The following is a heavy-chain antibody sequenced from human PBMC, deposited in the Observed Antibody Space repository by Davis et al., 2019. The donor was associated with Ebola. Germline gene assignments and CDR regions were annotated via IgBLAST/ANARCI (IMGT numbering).Heavy chain of an antibody. Sequence: GESLKISCAASGFTFSSYWMHWVRQAPGKGLVWVSRINSDGSSTSYADSVKGRFTISGDNAKNTLYLQMNGLRAEDTAVYYCARDTPDILTGQHRYYFDYWGQGTLVTVSS. CDR3: ARDTPDILTGQHRYYFDY. V-gene: IGHV3-74*01. CDR1: GFTFSSYW. CDR2: INSDGSST. J-gene: IGHJ4*02. D-gene: IGHD3-9*01.